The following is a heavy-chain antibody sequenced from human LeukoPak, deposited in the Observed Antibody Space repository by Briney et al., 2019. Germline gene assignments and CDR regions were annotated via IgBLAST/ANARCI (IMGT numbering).Heavy chain of an antibody. Sequence: SETLSLTCTVSGGSISGGGHYWSWIRQRPGQGLEWIGYIRDSGSIYSNPSLKSRVTMSVDTSENQFSLNLNSVTAADTAVYYCATMCGSGSCWGQGTLVTVSS. CDR2: IRDSGSI. CDR1: GGSISGGGHY. V-gene: IGHV4-31*03. CDR3: ATMCGSGSC. J-gene: IGHJ4*02. D-gene: IGHD3-10*01.